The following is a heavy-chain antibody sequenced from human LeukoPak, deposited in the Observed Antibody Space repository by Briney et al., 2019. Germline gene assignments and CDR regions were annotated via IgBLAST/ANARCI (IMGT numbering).Heavy chain of an antibody. Sequence: ETLSLTCTVSGGSISSYYWSWIRQPPGKGLEWVSAISGSGGSTYYADSVKGRFTISRDNSKNTLYLQMNSLRAEDTAVYYCAKDRQLVCFDYWGQGTLVTVSS. CDR2: ISGSGGST. V-gene: IGHV3-23*01. J-gene: IGHJ4*02. D-gene: IGHD6-6*01. CDR3: AKDRQLVCFDY. CDR1: GGSISSYY.